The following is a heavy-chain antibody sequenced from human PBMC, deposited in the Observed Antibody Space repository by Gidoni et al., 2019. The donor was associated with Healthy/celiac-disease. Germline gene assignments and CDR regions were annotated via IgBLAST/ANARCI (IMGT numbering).Heavy chain of an antibody. CDR3: ARVSSDGDYGYAFDI. CDR1: GFTFSDYY. CDR2: ISSSSSYT. Sequence: QVQLVESGGGLVKPGGSLRLSCAASGFTFSDYYMSWIRHAPGKGLGWVSYISSSSSYTNYADSVKGRFTISRDNAKNSLYLQMNSLRAEDTAVYYCARVSSDGDYGYAFDIWGQGTMVTVSS. V-gene: IGHV3-11*05. D-gene: IGHD4-17*01. J-gene: IGHJ3*02.